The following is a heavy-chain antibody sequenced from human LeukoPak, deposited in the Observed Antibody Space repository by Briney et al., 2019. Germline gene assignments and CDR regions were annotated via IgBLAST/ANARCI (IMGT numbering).Heavy chain of an antibody. Sequence: GASVKVSCKASGYTFTSYGISWVRQAPGQGLEWMGWISAYNGNTNYAQKLQGRVTMTTDTSTSTAYMELRSLRSDDTAVYYCARAEVRQPLLPLGWFDPWGQGTLVTVSS. V-gene: IGHV1-18*01. CDR3: ARAEVRQPLLPLGWFDP. CDR1: GYTFTSYG. CDR2: ISAYNGNT. J-gene: IGHJ5*02. D-gene: IGHD2-15*01.